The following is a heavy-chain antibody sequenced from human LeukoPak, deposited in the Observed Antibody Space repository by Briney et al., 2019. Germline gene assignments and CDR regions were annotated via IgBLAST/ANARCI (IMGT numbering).Heavy chain of an antibody. CDR1: GFTFDDYA. CDR2: ISWNSGSI. D-gene: IGHD3-22*01. Sequence: GGSLRLSCAASGFTFDDYAMHWVRHAPGKGLEWVSGISWNSGSIGYADSVKGRFTISRDNAKNSLYLQMNSLRAEDTALYYCAKDRLNYYDSSGYYGHYYYYGMDVWGQGTTVTVSS. CDR3: AKDRLNYYDSSGYYGHYYYYGMDV. V-gene: IGHV3-9*01. J-gene: IGHJ6*02.